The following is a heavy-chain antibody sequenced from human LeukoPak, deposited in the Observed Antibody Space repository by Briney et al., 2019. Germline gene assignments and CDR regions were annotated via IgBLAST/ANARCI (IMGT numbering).Heavy chain of an antibody. CDR2: ITSDGSST. V-gene: IGHV3-74*01. CDR1: GFTFSSYA. D-gene: IGHD5-18*01. Sequence: GGSLRLSCAASGFTFSSYAMSWVRQAPGKGLVCVSRITSDGSSTSYADSVRGRFTISRDNAKNTVYLQMNSLRAEDTAVYYCARAGYSMDTEYFQHWGQGTLVSVSS. J-gene: IGHJ1*01. CDR3: ARAGYSMDTEYFQH.